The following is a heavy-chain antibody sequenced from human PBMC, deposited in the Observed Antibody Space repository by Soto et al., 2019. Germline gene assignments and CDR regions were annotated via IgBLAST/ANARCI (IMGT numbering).Heavy chain of an antibody. CDR1: VGSISSYY. V-gene: IGHV4-59*01. D-gene: IGHD3-22*01. Sequence: SETLSLTGTVSVGSISSYYWSWIRQPPGKGLEWIGYIYYSGSTNYNPSLKSRVTISVDTSKNQFSLKLSSVTAADTAVYYCARGWGYDSSGYYFNWFDPWGQGTLVTVSS. J-gene: IGHJ5*02. CDR3: ARGWGYDSSGYYFNWFDP. CDR2: IYYSGST.